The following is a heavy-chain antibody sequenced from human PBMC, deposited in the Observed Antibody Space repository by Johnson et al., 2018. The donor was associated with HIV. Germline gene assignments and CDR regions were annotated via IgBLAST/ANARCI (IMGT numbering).Heavy chain of an antibody. CDR1: GFTFRSYW. CDR3: TIPYYYDSGGYQ. CDR2: IKEDGSEK. D-gene: IGHD3-22*01. J-gene: IGHJ3*01. Sequence: VQLVESGGDVVQPGRSLRLSCAASGFTFRSYWMSWVRQAPGKGLEWVANIKEDGSEKYYVDSVKGRFTVSRDNSQNTLYLQMDSLRAEDMAVYYCTIPYYYDSGGYQWGQGTMVTVSS. V-gene: IGHV3-7*02.